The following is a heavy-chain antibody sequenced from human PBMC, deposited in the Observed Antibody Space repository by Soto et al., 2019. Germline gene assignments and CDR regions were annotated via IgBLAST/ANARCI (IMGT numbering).Heavy chain of an antibody. D-gene: IGHD2-2*01. CDR1: GFTFSNYA. CDR3: AKVRYCSSTSCQAWFDP. J-gene: IGHJ5*02. Sequence: PGGSLRLSCAASGFTFSNYAMSWVRQAPGKGLEWVSAISGSGGSTYYADSVKGRFTISRDNSKNTLYLQMNSLRAEDTAVYYCAKVRYCSSTSCQAWFDPWGQGTLVTVSS. CDR2: ISGSGGST. V-gene: IGHV3-23*01.